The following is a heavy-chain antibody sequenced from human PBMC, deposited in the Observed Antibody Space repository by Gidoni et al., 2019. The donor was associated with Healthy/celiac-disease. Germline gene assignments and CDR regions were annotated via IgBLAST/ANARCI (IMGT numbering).Heavy chain of an antibody. J-gene: IGHJ4*02. Sequence: QVQLVESGGGVVQPGRSLRLSCAASGFTFSSYAMHWVRQAPGKGLEWVAVISYDGSNKYYADSVKGRFTISRDNSKNTLYLQMNSLRAEDTAVYYCARDTSRFGESHSDYWGQGTLVTVSS. CDR2: ISYDGSNK. CDR1: GFTFSSYA. D-gene: IGHD3-10*01. CDR3: ARDTSRFGESHSDY. V-gene: IGHV3-30-3*01.